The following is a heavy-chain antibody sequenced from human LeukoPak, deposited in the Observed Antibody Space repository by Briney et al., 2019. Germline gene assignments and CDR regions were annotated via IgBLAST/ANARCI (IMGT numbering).Heavy chain of an antibody. CDR2: ITWDGGRT. J-gene: IGHJ4*02. CDR1: GFNFNGYT. D-gene: IGHD3-22*01. CDR3: AKDFGLGSGYYHALDS. V-gene: IGHV3-43*01. Sequence: GGSLRLSCTASGFNFNGYTMHWVRQAPGKGLEWVSLITWDGGRTYYADSLKGRFATSRDNNKNSLYLQMNSLRIEDTAFYYCAKDFGLGSGYYHALDSWGQGTLVTVPS.